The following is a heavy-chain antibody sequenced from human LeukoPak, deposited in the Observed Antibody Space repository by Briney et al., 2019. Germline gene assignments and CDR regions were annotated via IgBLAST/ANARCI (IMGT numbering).Heavy chain of an antibody. V-gene: IGHV3-23*01. Sequence: GGSLRLSCAASGFTFNRNAISWVRQAPGKGLEWVSTIGGSGDKTFYADSVKGRFTISRDNSKNTLFLQMNSLRAEDTALYYCAKGLREYDFWSGYATWGQGTLVTVSS. CDR1: GFTFNRNA. J-gene: IGHJ5*02. CDR2: IGGSGDKT. CDR3: AKGLREYDFWSGYAT. D-gene: IGHD3-3*01.